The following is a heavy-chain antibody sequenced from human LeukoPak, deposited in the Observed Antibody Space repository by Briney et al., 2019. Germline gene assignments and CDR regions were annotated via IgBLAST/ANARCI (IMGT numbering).Heavy chain of an antibody. Sequence: PSETLSLTCTVSGFSVSSGSYYWSWIRQPPGKGLEWIGYIYYSGSTNYNPSLKSRVTISVDTSKNQFSLKLSSVTAADTAVYYCARLKAGWLVLDYWGQGTLVTVSS. CDR3: ARLKAGWLVLDY. CDR2: IYYSGST. D-gene: IGHD6-19*01. J-gene: IGHJ4*02. CDR1: GFSVSSGSYY. V-gene: IGHV4-61*01.